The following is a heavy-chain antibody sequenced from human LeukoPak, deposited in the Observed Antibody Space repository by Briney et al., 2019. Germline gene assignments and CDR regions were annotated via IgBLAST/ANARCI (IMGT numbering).Heavy chain of an antibody. D-gene: IGHD6-6*01. CDR2: ISSNGGST. Sequence: GGSLRLSCAASGFTFSSYAMHWVRQAPGKGLEYVSAISSNGGSTYYANSVKGRFTTSRDNSKNTLYLQMGSLRAEDMAVYYCARWGQLAFDYWGQGTLVTVSS. J-gene: IGHJ4*02. V-gene: IGHV3-64*01. CDR1: GFTFSSYA. CDR3: ARWGQLAFDY.